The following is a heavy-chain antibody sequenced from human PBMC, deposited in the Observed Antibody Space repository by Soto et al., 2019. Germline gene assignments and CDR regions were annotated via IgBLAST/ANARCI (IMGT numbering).Heavy chain of an antibody. CDR1: GYTFTSYY. J-gene: IGHJ5*02. D-gene: IGHD6-19*01. CDR3: AGIAVVSEYWFGP. V-gene: IGHV1-46*01. Sequence: ASVKVSCKASGYTFTSYYMHWVRQAPGQGLEWMGIINPSGGSTSYAQKFQGRVTMTRDTSTSTVYMELSSLRSEDTAVYYCAGIAVVSEYWFGPRGQGTLVTVS. CDR2: INPSGGST.